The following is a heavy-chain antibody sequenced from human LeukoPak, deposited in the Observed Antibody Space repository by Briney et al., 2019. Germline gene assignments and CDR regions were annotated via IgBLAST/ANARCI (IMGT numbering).Heavy chain of an antibody. D-gene: IGHD3-3*01. J-gene: IGHJ4*02. V-gene: IGHV1-18*01. Sequence: ASVKVSCKASGYTFTSYGISWVRQAPGQGLEWMGWISAYNGNTNYAQKLQGRVTMTTDTSTSTAYMELRSLRSDDTAVYYCAREHYDFWSGYFLPEDYFDYWGQGTLVTVSS. CDR1: GYTFTSYG. CDR3: AREHYDFWSGYFLPEDYFDY. CDR2: ISAYNGNT.